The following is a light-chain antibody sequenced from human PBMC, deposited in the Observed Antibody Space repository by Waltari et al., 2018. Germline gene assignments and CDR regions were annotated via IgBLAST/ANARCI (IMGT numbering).Light chain of an antibody. Sequence: QSALIQPASVSGSPGQSITISCIGISSDVGSYNLVSGYQQHPDKAPKLMIYEGTKRPSGVSNRSSGSKSGNTASLIISGLQAEDEGDYYCSYGGSSTWVFGGGTKLTVL. V-gene: IGLV2-23*01. CDR1: SSDVGSYNL. J-gene: IGLJ3*02. CDR2: EGT. CDR3: CSYGGSSTWV.